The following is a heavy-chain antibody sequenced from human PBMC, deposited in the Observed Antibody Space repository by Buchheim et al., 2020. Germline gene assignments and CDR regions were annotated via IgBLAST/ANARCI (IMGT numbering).Heavy chain of an antibody. D-gene: IGHD6-19*01. Sequence: EVQLLESGGGLVQPGGSLRLSCAASGFTFSSYAMSWVRQAPGKGLEWVSVISGSGGSTYYADSVKGRFTISRDSSKNTLYLPMNSLRAGDTAVYYCAKYNSDYYYYYYMDVWGKGTT. CDR2: ISGSGGST. CDR1: GFTFSSYA. CDR3: AKYNSDYYYYYYMDV. V-gene: IGHV3-23*01. J-gene: IGHJ6*03.